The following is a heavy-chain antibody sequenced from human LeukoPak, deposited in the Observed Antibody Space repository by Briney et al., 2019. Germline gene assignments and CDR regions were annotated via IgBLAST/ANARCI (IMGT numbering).Heavy chain of an antibody. CDR2: INPSGGST. J-gene: IGHJ6*02. D-gene: IGHD6-19*01. CDR1: GYTFTSYY. Sequence: GASVKVSCKASGYTFTSYYMHWVRQAPGQGLGWMGIINPSGGSTSYAQKFQGRVTMTRDTSTSTVYMELSSLRSEDTAVYYCARDHYYSSGWEYGMDVWGQGTTVTVSS. CDR3: ARDHYYSSGWEYGMDV. V-gene: IGHV1-46*01.